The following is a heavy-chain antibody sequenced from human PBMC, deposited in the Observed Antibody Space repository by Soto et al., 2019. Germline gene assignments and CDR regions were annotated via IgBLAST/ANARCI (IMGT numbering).Heavy chain of an antibody. D-gene: IGHD3-3*01. J-gene: IGHJ3*02. CDR1: GFTFSSYS. V-gene: IGHV3-48*01. CDR2: ISSSSSTI. Sequence: EVQLVESGGGLVQPGGSLRLSCAASGFTFSSYSMNWVRQAPGKGLEWVSYISSSSSTIYYADSVKGRFTISRDNAKNSLYLQMNSLRAEDTAVYYCARDKITIFGVVIEHDAFDIWGQGTMVTVSS. CDR3: ARDKITIFGVVIEHDAFDI.